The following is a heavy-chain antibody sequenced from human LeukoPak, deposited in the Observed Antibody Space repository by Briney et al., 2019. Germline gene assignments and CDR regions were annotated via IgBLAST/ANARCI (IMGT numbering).Heavy chain of an antibody. Sequence: SGGSLRLSCAASGFTFTDFGMHWVRQAPDKGLEWVAVLSHDGSHEKYGDSVRGRFAVSRDNSKNSLYLEMSSLRPEDTAVYHCAKVRTAFGVVVTALESWGPGTLVIVSS. V-gene: IGHV3-30*18. J-gene: IGHJ4*02. CDR3: AKVRTAFGVVVTALES. CDR1: GFTFTDFG. D-gene: IGHD3-3*01. CDR2: LSHDGSHE.